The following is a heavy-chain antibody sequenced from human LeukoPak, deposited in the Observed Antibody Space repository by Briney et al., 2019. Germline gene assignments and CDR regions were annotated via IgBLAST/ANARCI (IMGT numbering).Heavy chain of an antibody. D-gene: IGHD3-10*01. J-gene: IGHJ4*02. CDR1: GESMIGHY. CDR2: IHNSGGT. CDR3: ARATASGSGRAYDH. Sequence: SETLSLTCAVYGESMIGHYWTWIRQPPGKRLEWIGEIHNSGGTNSNPSLKNRVTMSIDMSKNQFSLKLKSVTAADTAVYYCARATASGSGRAYDHWAQGNLVPVPS. V-gene: IGHV4-34*01.